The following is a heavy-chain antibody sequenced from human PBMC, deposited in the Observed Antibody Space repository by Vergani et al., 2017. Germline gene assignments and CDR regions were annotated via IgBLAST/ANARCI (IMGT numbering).Heavy chain of an antibody. V-gene: IGHV3-33*01. CDR2: IYYDGSKK. Sequence: QVQLVESGGGVVQPGRSLSLSCTSSGFTFSTYAMHWVRQAPGKGLEWVAIIYYDGSKKYYADSVKGRFTISSDNSRNMLDLLMSSLRAEDTAIYYCVREGSYCGSTTCRNPSYVYYYHMDVWGEGTTVTVSS. D-gene: IGHD2-21*01. CDR1: GFTFSTYA. CDR3: VREGSYCGSTTCRNPSYVYYYHMDV. J-gene: IGHJ6*03.